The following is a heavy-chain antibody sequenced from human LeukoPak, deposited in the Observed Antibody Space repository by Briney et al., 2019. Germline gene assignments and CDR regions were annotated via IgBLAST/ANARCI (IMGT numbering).Heavy chain of an antibody. CDR1: GFTFSTYA. D-gene: IGHD2-21*01. CDR3: AKASDRYYFDY. J-gene: IGHJ4*02. CDR2: ISASGGST. V-gene: IGHV3-23*01. Sequence: GGSLRLSCAASGFTFSTYAMHWVRQAPGKGLEWVSGISASGGSTFYADSVKGRYTISKDNSKNTLFLQMNSLRREDTAMYYCAKASDRYYFDYWGQGTPVTVSS.